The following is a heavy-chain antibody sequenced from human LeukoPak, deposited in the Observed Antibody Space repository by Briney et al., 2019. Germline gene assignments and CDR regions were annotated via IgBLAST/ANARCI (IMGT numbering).Heavy chain of an antibody. CDR3: ARCMAQGGLYSSDY. CDR1: GFTFTSYD. Sequence: GGSLRLSCAASGFTFTSYDMKWVRQAPGRGLEWVSAISGSGGSTYYADSVKGRFTISRDNSKNTLYLQMNSLRAEDTAVYFRARCMAQGGLYSSDYWGQGTLVTVSS. CDR2: ISGSGGST. V-gene: IGHV3-23*01. D-gene: IGHD2-8*01. J-gene: IGHJ4*02.